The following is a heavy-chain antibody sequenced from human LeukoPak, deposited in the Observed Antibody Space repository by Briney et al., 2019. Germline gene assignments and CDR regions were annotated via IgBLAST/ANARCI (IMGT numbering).Heavy chain of an antibody. CDR1: GYTFTSYG. V-gene: IGHV1-18*01. CDR2: ISAYNGNT. J-gene: IGHJ4*02. Sequence: ASMKVPCKASGYTFTSYGISWVRQAPGQGLEWMGWISAYNGNTNYAQKLQGRVTMTTGTSTSTAYMELRSLRSDDTAVYYCARSHPAGFYFDYWGQGTLVTVSS. CDR3: ARSHPAGFYFDY. D-gene: IGHD6-13*01.